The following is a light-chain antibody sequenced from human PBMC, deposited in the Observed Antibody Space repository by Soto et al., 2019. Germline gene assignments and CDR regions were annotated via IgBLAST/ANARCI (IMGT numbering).Light chain of an antibody. CDR3: SSHAVNYNFV. CDR2: EVT. J-gene: IGLJ2*01. V-gene: IGLV2-8*01. Sequence: QSALTQPPSASGSPGQSVTISCTGTSSDIGDSNRVSWYQQHPGKAPELMIYEVTKRPLGVPDRFSGSKSGDTASLTVSGLQAEDEADYYCSSHAVNYNFVFGGGTQLTV. CDR1: SSDIGDSNR.